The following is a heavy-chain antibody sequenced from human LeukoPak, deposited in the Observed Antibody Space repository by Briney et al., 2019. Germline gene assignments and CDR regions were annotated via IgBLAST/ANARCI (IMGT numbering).Heavy chain of an antibody. CDR3: ARAPYDILTGYSLNWFDP. J-gene: IGHJ5*02. D-gene: IGHD3-9*01. Sequence: ASVKVSCKASGYTFTTYAMHWVRQAPGQRLEWMGWINGDNGNTKYSQKFQGKVTITRDTSAYTGYMELRGLTSAGTAVYFCARAPYDILTGYSLNWFDPWGQGTLVTVSS. V-gene: IGHV1-3*01. CDR1: GYTFTTYA. CDR2: INGDNGNT.